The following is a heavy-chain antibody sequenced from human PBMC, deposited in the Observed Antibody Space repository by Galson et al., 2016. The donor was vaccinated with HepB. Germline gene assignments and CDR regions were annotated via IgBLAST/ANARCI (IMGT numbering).Heavy chain of an antibody. CDR3: VREILLVVGYYGMDV. J-gene: IGHJ6*02. D-gene: IGHD5-18*01. CDR1: GFTFSSYD. V-gene: IGHV3-13*01. CDR2: INTAGGT. Sequence: SLRLSCAAPGFTFSSYDMHWVRQATGKGLEWVSGINTAGGTSYLGSVKGRITISRENDKNYLYLQMNSLRVGDTAVYYCVREILLVVGYYGMDVWGQGTTVTVSS.